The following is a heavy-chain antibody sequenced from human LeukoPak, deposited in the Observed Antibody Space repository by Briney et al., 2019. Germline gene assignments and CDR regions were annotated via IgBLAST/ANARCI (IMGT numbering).Heavy chain of an antibody. CDR3: ARSMIVVGDYDY. CDR1: GFTFSSYA. CDR2: ISGSGGST. Sequence: GGSLRLSCAASGFTFSSYAMSWVRQAPGKGLEWVSAISGSGGSTYYADSVKGRFTISRDNSKNSLYLQMNSLRAEDTAVYYCARSMIVVGDYDYWGQGTLVTVSS. D-gene: IGHD3-22*01. J-gene: IGHJ4*02. V-gene: IGHV3-23*01.